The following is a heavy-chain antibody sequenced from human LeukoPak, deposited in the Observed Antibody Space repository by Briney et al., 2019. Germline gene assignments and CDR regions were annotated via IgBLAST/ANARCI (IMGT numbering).Heavy chain of an antibody. CDR2: IKQDGSEK. CDR3: AREGVVVPAAAIGY. Sequence: PGGSLRLSCAASGFTFSSYWMSWVRQAPGKGLEWVANIKQDGSEKYYVDSVKGRFTISRDNAKNSLYLQMNSLRAEDTAVYYCAREGVVVPAAAIGYWGQGTLVTVSS. J-gene: IGHJ4*02. V-gene: IGHV3-7*01. CDR1: GFTFSSYW. D-gene: IGHD2-2*01.